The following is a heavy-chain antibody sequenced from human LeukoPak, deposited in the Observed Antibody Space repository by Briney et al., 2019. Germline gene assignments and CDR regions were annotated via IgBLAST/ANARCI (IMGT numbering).Heavy chain of an antibody. D-gene: IGHD3-22*01. CDR1: GFTFSSYG. J-gene: IGHJ4*02. V-gene: IGHV3-33*01. CDR2: IWYDGSNK. CDR3: ARDMYYYDSSGYPPSLVLDY. Sequence: PGGSLRLSCAASGFTFSSYGMRWVRQAPGKGLEWVAVIWYDGSNKYYADSVKGRFTISRDNSKNTLYLQMNSLRAEDTAVYYCARDMYYYDSSGYPPSLVLDYWGQGTLVTVSS.